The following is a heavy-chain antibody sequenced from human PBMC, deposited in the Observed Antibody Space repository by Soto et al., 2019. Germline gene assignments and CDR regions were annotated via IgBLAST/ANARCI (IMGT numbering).Heavy chain of an antibody. V-gene: IGHV1-58*01. CDR1: GFTFTNSA. J-gene: IGHJ6*02. CDR2: IVVGSGNI. CDR3: AAVLGTPYSSGWYGYYYYGRDV. D-gene: IGHD6-19*01. Sequence: QMQLVQSGPEVKQPGTSVKVSCKASGFTFTNSAVQWVRQTRGQRLEWIGWIVVGSGNIKYAQKFQESVTITGDMSTSTAYMELSSLRSEDTAVYYCAAVLGTPYSSGWYGYYYYGRDVWGQGTTVTVSS.